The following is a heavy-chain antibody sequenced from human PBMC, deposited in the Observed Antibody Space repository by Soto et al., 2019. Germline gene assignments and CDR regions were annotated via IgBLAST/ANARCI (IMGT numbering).Heavy chain of an antibody. V-gene: IGHV3-48*02. Sequence: GGSLRLSCAASGFTFSSYSMNWVRQAPGKGLEWVSYISSSSSTIYYADSVKGRFTISRDNAKNSLYLQMNSLRDEDTAVYYCARDPHYDFWSGYQSYEYYYYYGMDVWGQGTTVTVS. CDR1: GFTFSSYS. CDR2: ISSSSSTI. CDR3: ARDPHYDFWSGYQSYEYYYYYGMDV. D-gene: IGHD3-3*01. J-gene: IGHJ6*02.